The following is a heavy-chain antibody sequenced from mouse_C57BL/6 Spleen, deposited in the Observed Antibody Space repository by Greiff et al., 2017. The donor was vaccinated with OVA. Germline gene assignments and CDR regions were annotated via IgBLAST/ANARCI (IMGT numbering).Heavy chain of an antibody. Sequence: QVQLQQPGAELVKLGASVKMSCKASGYTFTSYWITWVKQRPGQGLEWIGDIYPGSGSTNYNEKFKSKATLNVDPSSSTAYMQLSSLTSEDSAVYYCARRRYPYYFDYWGQGTTLTVSS. CDR3: ARRRYPYYFDY. CDR1: GYTFTSYW. V-gene: IGHV1-55*01. CDR2: IYPGSGST. D-gene: IGHD1-1*01. J-gene: IGHJ2*01.